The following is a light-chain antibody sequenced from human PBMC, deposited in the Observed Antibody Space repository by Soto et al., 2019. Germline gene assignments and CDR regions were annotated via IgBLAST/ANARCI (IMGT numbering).Light chain of an antibody. V-gene: IGLV1-40*01. J-gene: IGLJ2*01. CDR1: SSNIGAGYD. CDR3: QSYDSSLSGYVV. Sequence: QSVLTQPPSVSGAPGQRVTISCTGSSSNIGAGYDVHWYQQLPGTAPKLLIYGNSNRPSGVPDRFSGSKSGTSASLAITGLQAEDDADYYWQSYDSSLSGYVVFGGGTKLTVL. CDR2: GNS.